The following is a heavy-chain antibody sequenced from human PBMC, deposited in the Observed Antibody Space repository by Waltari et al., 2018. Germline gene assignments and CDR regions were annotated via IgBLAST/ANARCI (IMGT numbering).Heavy chain of an antibody. Sequence: QESAPGLAKPSGTLSPTCAASGASITTNYWLSWVRQSPGEGLGLIGQVHGSGKTNSNPSFASRLIMSLDTSTNQISLKVTSATAADTATYYCARDRGRGLYLDSWGQGTLVTVSP. V-gene: IGHV4-4*02. CDR2: VHGSGKT. J-gene: IGHJ4*02. D-gene: IGHD2-15*01. CDR1: GASITTNYW. CDR3: ARDRGRGLYLDS.